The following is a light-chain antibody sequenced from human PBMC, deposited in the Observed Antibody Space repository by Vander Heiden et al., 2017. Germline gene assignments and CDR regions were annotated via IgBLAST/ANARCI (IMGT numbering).Light chain of an antibody. V-gene: IGKV1-39*01. Sequence: DIQVTQSPSSLSASVRDTVSLTCRAGHYISTYLNWYQQKPGKAPKLLIFDASSLQSGVPSRLSGSGSGTDFTLTISSLQPEDFATYCCQQSYSSPYTFGQGTKLEIK. J-gene: IGKJ2*01. CDR2: DAS. CDR3: QQSYSSPYT. CDR1: HYISTY.